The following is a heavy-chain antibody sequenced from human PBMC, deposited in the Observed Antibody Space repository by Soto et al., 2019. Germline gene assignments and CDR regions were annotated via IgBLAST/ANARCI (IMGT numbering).Heavy chain of an antibody. CDR1: GYTLTELS. CDR2: FDPEDGET. Sequence: ASVKVSCKVSGYTLTELSMHWVRQAPGKGLEWMGGFDPEDGETIYAPKFQGRVTMTEDTSTDTAYMELSSLRSEDTAVYYCATGHFRGYSHSDYWGQGTLVTVSS. CDR3: ATGHFRGYSHSDY. D-gene: IGHD5-18*01. J-gene: IGHJ4*02. V-gene: IGHV1-24*01.